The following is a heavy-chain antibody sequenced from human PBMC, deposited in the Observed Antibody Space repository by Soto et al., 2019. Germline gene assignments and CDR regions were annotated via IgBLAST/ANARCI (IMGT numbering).Heavy chain of an antibody. J-gene: IGHJ4*02. V-gene: IGHV4-59*08. CDR2: IYHSGTT. CDR1: GGSISSNY. Sequence: QVQLQESGPGLLKASETLSLTCTVSGGSISSNYWSWIRQPPGKGLEWIGYIYHSGTTNYNPSLKRRAPRSVDTSKNQFSLKLTSVTAADTAMYYCARHGRCSRWLTFDYWGQGTLVTVSS. CDR3: ARHGRCSRWLTFDY. D-gene: IGHD6-19*01.